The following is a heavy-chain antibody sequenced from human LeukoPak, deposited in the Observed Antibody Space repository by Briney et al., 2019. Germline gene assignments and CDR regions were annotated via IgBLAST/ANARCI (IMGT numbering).Heavy chain of an antibody. Sequence: GGSLRLSCAASGFTFSSYAMSWVRQAPGKGLEWVSGISGSGDNTYYADSVKGRFTISRDNAKNSLCLQMNSLGAEDTAVYYCARNQYLPFDIFDFWGRGTMVTVSS. D-gene: IGHD3-9*01. CDR2: ISGSGDNT. CDR3: ARNQYLPFDIFDF. J-gene: IGHJ3*01. V-gene: IGHV3-23*01. CDR1: GFTFSSYA.